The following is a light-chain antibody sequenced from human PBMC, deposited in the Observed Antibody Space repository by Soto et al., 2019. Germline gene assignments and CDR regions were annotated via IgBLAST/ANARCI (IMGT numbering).Light chain of an antibody. J-gene: IGKJ4*01. CDR1: QSISTN. CDR2: RTS. V-gene: IGKV3-15*01. Sequence: EIVMRHSPSTLSVSPGERATPYCSASQSISTNLAWYQQKPGQAPRLLMFRTSSRATGFPARFSGSGSGTEFNLTISSLQSEDFGVYYCQKYNNWPRATFGRGTKVDIK. CDR3: QKYNNWPRAT.